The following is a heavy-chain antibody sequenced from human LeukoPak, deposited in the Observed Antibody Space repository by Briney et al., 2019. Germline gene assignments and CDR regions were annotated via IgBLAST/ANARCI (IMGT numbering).Heavy chain of an antibody. CDR1: GFTFSSYE. Sequence: GGSLRLSCAASGFTFSSYEMNWVRQAPGKGLEWVSAISGSGGSTYYADSVKGRFTISRDNSKNTLYLQMNSLRAEDTAVYYCAKVGKTENYYGSGRFSYYYYMDVWGKGTTVTISS. D-gene: IGHD3-10*01. V-gene: IGHV3-23*01. CDR3: AKVGKTENYYGSGRFSYYYYMDV. J-gene: IGHJ6*03. CDR2: ISGSGGST.